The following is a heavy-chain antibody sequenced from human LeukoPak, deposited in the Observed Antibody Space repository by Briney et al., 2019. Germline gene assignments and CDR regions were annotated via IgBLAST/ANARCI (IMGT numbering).Heavy chain of an antibody. J-gene: IGHJ4*02. CDR3: ATDPTYYYDSSGYIY. CDR2: FDPEDGET. V-gene: IGHV1-24*01. D-gene: IGHD3-22*01. Sequence: GASVKVSCKVSGYTLTELSMHWVRQAPGKGLEWMGGFDPEDGETIYAQKFQGRVTMTEDTSTDTAYMELSSLRSEDTAVYYCATDPTYYYDSSGYIYWGQGTLVTVSS. CDR1: GYTLTELS.